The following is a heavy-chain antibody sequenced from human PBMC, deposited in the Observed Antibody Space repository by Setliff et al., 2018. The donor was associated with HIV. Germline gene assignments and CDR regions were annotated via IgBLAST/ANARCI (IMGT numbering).Heavy chain of an antibody. CDR3: AKDRPKGLYYYYMEV. CDR1: GFTFSSYG. Sequence: PGGSLRLSCAASGFTFSSYGMHWVRQAPGKGLEWVGFIRYDGSNEDYADSVKGRFTISRDNSKNTLYLQMNSLRAEDTALYYCAKDRPKGLYYYYMEVWGKGTTVTVSS. J-gene: IGHJ6*03. V-gene: IGHV3-30*02. CDR2: IRYDGSNE.